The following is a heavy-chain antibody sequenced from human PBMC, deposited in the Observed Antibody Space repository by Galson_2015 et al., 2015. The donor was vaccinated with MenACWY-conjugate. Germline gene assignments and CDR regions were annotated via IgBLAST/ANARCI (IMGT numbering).Heavy chain of an antibody. V-gene: IGHV3-23*01. CDR1: GFTFSSYA. CDR2: ISGSGGST. CDR3: AKDRTGTTFGGVMGY. D-gene: IGHD3-16*01. J-gene: IGHJ4*02. Sequence: SLRLSCAASGFTFSSYAMSWVRQAPGKGLKWVSAISGSGGSTYYADSVKGRFTISRDNSKNTLYLQMNSLRAEDTAVYYCAKDRTGTTFGGVMGYWGQGTLVTVSS.